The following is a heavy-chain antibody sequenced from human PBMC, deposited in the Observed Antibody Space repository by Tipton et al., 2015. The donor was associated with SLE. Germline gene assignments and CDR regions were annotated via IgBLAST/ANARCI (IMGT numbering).Heavy chain of an antibody. CDR2: VYTSGST. J-gene: IGHJ3*02. CDR1: GGSISSGSYY. V-gene: IGHV4-61*09. Sequence: TLSLTCTVSGGSISSGSYYWSWIRQPAEKGLEWIGHVYTSGSTNYNPSLRSRLTMSVGTSKNQFSLKLSSVTAADTAVYYCARHPKIAAPGTSAFDIWGQGTMVTVSS. D-gene: IGHD6-13*01. CDR3: ARHPKIAAPGTSAFDI.